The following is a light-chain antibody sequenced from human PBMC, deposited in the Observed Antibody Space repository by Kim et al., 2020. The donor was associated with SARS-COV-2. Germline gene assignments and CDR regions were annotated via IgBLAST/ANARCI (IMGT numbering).Light chain of an antibody. CDR3: SSYTSSGTWV. CDR1: SSDVAGYNR. V-gene: IGLV2-18*02. J-gene: IGLJ3*02. Sequence: QSALTQPPSVSGSPGQSVTISCTGTSSDVAGYNRVSWYQQPPGTATKLMIFEVSNRPSGVPDRFSGSKSGNTASLTISGLQAEDEADYYCSSYTSSGTWVFGGGTQLTFL. CDR2: EVS.